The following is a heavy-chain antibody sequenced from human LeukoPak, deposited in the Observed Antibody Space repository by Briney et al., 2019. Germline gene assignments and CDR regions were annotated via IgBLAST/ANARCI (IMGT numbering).Heavy chain of an antibody. CDR1: GLTFSTYA. Sequence: GGSLRLSCAASGLTFSTYAMSWVRQAPGKGLEWVSGISGTGATTYYADSVKGRFTISRDNSENTVYLQMNSLRAEDTAVYYCAKDRQVVMYYFDYWGQGTLVTVSS. J-gene: IGHJ4*02. CDR3: AKDRQVVMYYFDY. D-gene: IGHD3-22*01. V-gene: IGHV3-23*01. CDR2: ISGTGATT.